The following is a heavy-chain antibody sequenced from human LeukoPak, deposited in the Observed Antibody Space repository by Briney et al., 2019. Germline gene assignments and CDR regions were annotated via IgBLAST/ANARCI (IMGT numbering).Heavy chain of an antibody. J-gene: IGHJ5*02. CDR1: GYTFTGYY. CDR3: AREGYYYDSSGFSDLDP. CDR2: INPNSGGT. V-gene: IGHV1-2*02. D-gene: IGHD3-22*01. Sequence: ASVKVSCKASGYTFTGYYMHWVRQAPGQGLEWMGWINPNSGGTNYAQKFQGRVTMTRDTSISTAYMELSRLRSDDTAVYYCAREGYYYDSSGFSDLDPWGQGTLVTVSS.